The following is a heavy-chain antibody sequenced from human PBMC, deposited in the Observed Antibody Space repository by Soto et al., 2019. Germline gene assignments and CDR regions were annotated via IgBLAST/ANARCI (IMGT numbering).Heavy chain of an antibody. CDR2: IIPIFGTA. CDR3: ARTADYYGSGSYYNPFDY. Sequence: SVKVSCKASVGPFRSDAISWVRQAPGQGLAWMGGIIPIFGTANYAQKFQGRVTITADESTSTAYMELSSLRSEDTAVYYCARTADYYGSGSYYNPFDYWGQGTLVTVSS. CDR1: VGPFRSDA. J-gene: IGHJ4*02. V-gene: IGHV1-69*13. D-gene: IGHD3-10*01.